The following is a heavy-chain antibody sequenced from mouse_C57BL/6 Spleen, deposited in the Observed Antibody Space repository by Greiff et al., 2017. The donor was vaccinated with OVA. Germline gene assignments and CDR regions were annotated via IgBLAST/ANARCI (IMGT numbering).Heavy chain of an antibody. CDR3: ARRDYYGSSPLDY. CDR1: GFTFSSYG. V-gene: IGHV5-6*02. Sequence: EVMLVESGGDLVKPGGSLKLSCAASGFTFSSYGMSWVRQTPDKRLEWVATISSGGSYTYYPDSVKGRFTISRDNAKNTLYLQMSSLKSEDTAMYYCARRDYYGSSPLDYWGQGTTLTVSS. D-gene: IGHD1-1*01. CDR2: ISSGGSYT. J-gene: IGHJ2*01.